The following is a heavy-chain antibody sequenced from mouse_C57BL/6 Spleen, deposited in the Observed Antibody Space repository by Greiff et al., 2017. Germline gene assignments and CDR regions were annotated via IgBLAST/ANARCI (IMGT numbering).Heavy chain of an antibody. V-gene: IGHV1-52*01. D-gene: IGHD2-4*01. CDR1: GYTFTSYW. J-gene: IGHJ3*01. CDR2: IDPSDSET. CDR3: AGGDYDGDWFGY. Sequence: QVQLQQPGAELVRPGSSVKLSCKASGYTFTSYWMHWVKQRPIQGLEWIGNIDPSDSETHYNQKFKDKATLTVDKSSSTAYMQLSSLTSEDSAVYYCAGGDYDGDWFGYWGHGTLVTVAA.